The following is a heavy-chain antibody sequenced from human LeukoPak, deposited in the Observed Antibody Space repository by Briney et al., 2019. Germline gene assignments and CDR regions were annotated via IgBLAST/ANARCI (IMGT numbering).Heavy chain of an antibody. Sequence: SETLFLTCTVSGDSISNYYWGWIRQPAGKGLEWIGRIYTSGSTDYNHSLRSRVTMSMDTSKNQFSLMLSSLTAADTAVYYCARDRSGSSWFDYWGQGTLVTVSS. V-gene: IGHV4-4*07. J-gene: IGHJ4*02. CDR1: GDSISNYY. D-gene: IGHD6-13*01. CDR3: ARDRSGSSWFDY. CDR2: IYTSGST.